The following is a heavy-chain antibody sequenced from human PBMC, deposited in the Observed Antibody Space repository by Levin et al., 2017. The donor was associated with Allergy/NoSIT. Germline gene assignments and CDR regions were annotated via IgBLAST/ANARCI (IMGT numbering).Heavy chain of an antibody. V-gene: IGHV1-18*01. CDR3: ASLQRVLGSEYFQH. CDR1: GYTFTSYG. D-gene: IGHD6-6*01. J-gene: IGHJ1*01. Sequence: ASVKVSCKASGYTFTSYGISWVRQAPGQGLEWMGWISAYNGNTNYAQKLQGRVTMTTDTSTSTAYMELRSLRSDDTAVYYCASLQRVLGSEYFQHWGQGTLVTVSS. CDR2: ISAYNGNT.